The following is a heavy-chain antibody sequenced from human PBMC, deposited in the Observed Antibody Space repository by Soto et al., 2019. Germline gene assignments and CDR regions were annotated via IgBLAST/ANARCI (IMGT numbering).Heavy chain of an antibody. CDR3: ARRGYYYDSSGYYYYGMDV. D-gene: IGHD3-22*01. J-gene: IGHJ6*02. CDR1: GGTFSSYA. V-gene: IGHV1-69*01. Sequence: QVQLVQSGAEVKKPGSSVKVSCKASGGTFSSYASSWVRQAPGQGLEWMGGFIPSFGTANYAQKFQGRVTITADESTITAYMELSSLRTEDKAVYYCARRGYYYDSSGYYYYGMDVWGQGTTVTVSS. CDR2: FIPSFGTA.